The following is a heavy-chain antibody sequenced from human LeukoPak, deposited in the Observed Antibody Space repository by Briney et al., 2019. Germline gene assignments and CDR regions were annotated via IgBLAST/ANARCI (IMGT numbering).Heavy chain of an antibody. Sequence: GGSLRLSCAASGFTFSSYSMNWVRQAPGKGLGWVSSISSSSSYIYYADSVKGRFTISRDNAKNSLYLQMNSLRAEDTAVYYCARGRLDIVVVPAAILPYYYYGMDVWGQGTTVTVSS. CDR3: ARGRLDIVVVPAAILPYYYYGMDV. CDR1: GFTFSSYS. J-gene: IGHJ6*02. D-gene: IGHD2-2*02. CDR2: ISSSSSYI. V-gene: IGHV3-21*01.